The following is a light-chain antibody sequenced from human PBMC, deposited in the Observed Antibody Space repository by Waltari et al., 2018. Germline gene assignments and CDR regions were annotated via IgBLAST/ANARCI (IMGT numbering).Light chain of an antibody. CDR3: CSYAGGSVI. V-gene: IGLV2-23*02. J-gene: IGLJ2*01. CDR2: EVN. CDR1: SGDVGSYKL. Sequence: QSGLTQPASVSGSPGQSITISCTGSSGDVGSYKLVSWYQRHPGKAPKLILSEVNDRPSGVSNRFSGPKSGNTASLTISGLQAEDEADYYCCSYAGGSVIFGGGTKLTVL.